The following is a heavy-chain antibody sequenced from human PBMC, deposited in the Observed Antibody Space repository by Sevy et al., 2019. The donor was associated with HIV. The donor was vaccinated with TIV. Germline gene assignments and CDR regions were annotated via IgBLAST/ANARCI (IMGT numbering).Heavy chain of an antibody. CDR2: ISAYNGNT. CDR1: GYTFTSYG. Sequence: ASVKVSCKASGYTFTSYGISWVRQAPGQGLEWMGWISAYNGNTNYAQKLQGRVTMTTDTSTSTAYMELRSLRSDDTAVYYCARWGRITGTTYGWFDPWGQGTLVTVSS. J-gene: IGHJ5*02. D-gene: IGHD1-7*01. CDR3: ARWGRITGTTYGWFDP. V-gene: IGHV1-18*01.